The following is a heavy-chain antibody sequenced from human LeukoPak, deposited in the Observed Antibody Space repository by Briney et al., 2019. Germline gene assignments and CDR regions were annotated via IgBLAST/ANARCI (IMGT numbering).Heavy chain of an antibody. J-gene: IGHJ4*02. CDR2: ISYDGSNK. D-gene: IGHD2-2*01. CDR1: GFTFSSYG. V-gene: IGHV3-30*03. Sequence: PGGSLRLSCAASGFTFSSYGMHWVRQAPGKGLEWVAVISYDGSNKYYADSVKGRFTISRDNSKNTLYLQMNSLRAEDTAVYYCARGSSSPMHPLDYWGQGTLVTVSS. CDR3: ARGSSSPMHPLDY.